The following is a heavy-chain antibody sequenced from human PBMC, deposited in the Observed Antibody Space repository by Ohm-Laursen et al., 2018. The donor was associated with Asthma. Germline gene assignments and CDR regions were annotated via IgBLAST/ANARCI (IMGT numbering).Heavy chain of an antibody. CDR2: ISTASTFI. J-gene: IGHJ1*01. CDR3: ARIGPEWELPGREYSLHH. V-gene: IGHV3-21*01. Sequence: SLRLSCAASGFTFSSQGTTWVRQAPGKGLEWVASISTASTFIYYADSVRGRFTTSRDNAKNSVYLQMNSLRAEDTALYYCARIGPEWELPGREYSLHHWGEGTLVTVSS. CDR1: GFTFSSQG. D-gene: IGHD1-26*01.